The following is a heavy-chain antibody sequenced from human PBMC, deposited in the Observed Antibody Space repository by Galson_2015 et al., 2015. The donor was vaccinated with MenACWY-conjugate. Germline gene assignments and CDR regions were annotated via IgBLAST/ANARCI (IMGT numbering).Heavy chain of an antibody. J-gene: IGHJ4*02. CDR1: AFSVGSNY. Sequence: SLRLSCATSAFSVGSNYMSWVRQAPGKGLEWVSIIYSGGDTYYADSVKGRFIISRDNSKNTLYLQMNYLRAEDTAVYYCARVGGSSLAPFDYWGQGTLVTVSS. CDR3: ARVGGSSLAPFDY. V-gene: IGHV3-53*01. D-gene: IGHD6-6*01. CDR2: IYSGGDT.